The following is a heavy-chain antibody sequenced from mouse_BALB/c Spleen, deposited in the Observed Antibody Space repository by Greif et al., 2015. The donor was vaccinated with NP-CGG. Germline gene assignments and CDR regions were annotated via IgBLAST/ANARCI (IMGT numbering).Heavy chain of an antibody. CDR1: GYTFTSYT. D-gene: IGHD3-1*01. CDR3: ARSRQLGLIAMDY. J-gene: IGHJ4*01. V-gene: IGHV1-4*01. CDR2: INPSSGYT. Sequence: VQLQQSGAELARPGASVKMSCKASGYTFTSYTMHWVKQRPGQGLEWIGYINPSSGYTNYNQKFKDKATLTADKSSSTAYMQLSSLTSEDSAVYYCARSRQLGLIAMDYWGQGTSVTVSS.